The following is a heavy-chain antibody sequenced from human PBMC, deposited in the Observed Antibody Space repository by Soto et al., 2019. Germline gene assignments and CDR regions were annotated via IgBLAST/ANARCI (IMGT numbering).Heavy chain of an antibody. CDR2: FYFSGST. CDR3: ARHWALGPPPDY. CDR1: GGSITSSSYY. D-gene: IGHD3-16*01. J-gene: IGHJ4*02. Sequence: SETLSLTCTVSGGSITSSSYYWGWIRQPPGKGLEWIGHFYFSGSTNYNPSLKSRVTISVYTSKNQFSLKLRSVTAADTAVYYCARHWALGPPPDYWGQGTLVTVSS. V-gene: IGHV4-61*05.